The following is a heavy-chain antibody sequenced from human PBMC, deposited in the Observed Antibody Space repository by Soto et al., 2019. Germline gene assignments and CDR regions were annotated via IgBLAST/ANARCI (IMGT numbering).Heavy chain of an antibody. CDR1: GFTFSSYG. Sequence: GGSLRLSCAASGFTFSSYGMHWVRQAPGKGLEGVAVIWYDGSNKYYADSVKGRFTISRDNSKNTLYLQMNSLRAEDTAVYYCARDSGDIVVVTASAAFDIWGQGTMVTVSS. J-gene: IGHJ3*02. CDR2: IWYDGSNK. D-gene: IGHD2-21*02. V-gene: IGHV3-33*01. CDR3: ARDSGDIVVVTASAAFDI.